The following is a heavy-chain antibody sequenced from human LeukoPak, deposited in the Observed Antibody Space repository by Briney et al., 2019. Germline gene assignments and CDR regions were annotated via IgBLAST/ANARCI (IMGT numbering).Heavy chain of an antibody. Sequence: SETLSLTCTVSGGSLSSYYWSWIRQPPGKGLEGIGYIYYSGSTNYKPSLKSRVTISVDTSKNQFSLKLSSVTAADTAVYYCARGGTYSSGWFLSEGFDPWGQGTLVTVSS. J-gene: IGHJ5*02. CDR2: IYYSGST. CDR1: GGSLSSYY. V-gene: IGHV4-59*12. D-gene: IGHD6-19*01. CDR3: ARGGTYSSGWFLSEGFDP.